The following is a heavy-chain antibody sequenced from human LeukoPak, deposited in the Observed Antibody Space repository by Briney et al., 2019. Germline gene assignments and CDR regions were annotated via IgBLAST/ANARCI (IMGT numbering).Heavy chain of an antibody. Sequence: QTGGSLRLSCAASGFTFSSYAMSWVRQAPGKGLEWVSAISGSGGSTYYADSVKGRFTISRDNSKNTLYLQMNSLRAEDTAVYYCAKFNDFWSGPYYFDYWGQGALVTVSS. V-gene: IGHV3-23*01. CDR2: ISGSGGST. CDR3: AKFNDFWSGPYYFDY. CDR1: GFTFSSYA. J-gene: IGHJ4*02. D-gene: IGHD3-3*01.